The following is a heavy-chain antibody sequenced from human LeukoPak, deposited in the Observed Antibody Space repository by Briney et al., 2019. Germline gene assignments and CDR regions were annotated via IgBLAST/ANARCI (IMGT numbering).Heavy chain of an antibody. CDR1: GFTISSYG. Sequence: GGSLRLSCAASGFTISSYGMHWVRQAPGKGLKWVAFIRYDGDNKYYADSVKGRFTISRDNSEITLYLQMNSLRVEDTAVYFCAKGREKYCTSTSCYHDYWGQGTLVTVSS. D-gene: IGHD2-2*01. CDR2: IRYDGDNK. J-gene: IGHJ4*02. CDR3: AKGREKYCTSTSCYHDY. V-gene: IGHV3-30*02.